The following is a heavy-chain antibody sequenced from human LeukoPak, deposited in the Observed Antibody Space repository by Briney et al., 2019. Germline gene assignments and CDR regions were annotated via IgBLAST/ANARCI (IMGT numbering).Heavy chain of an antibody. D-gene: IGHD6-13*01. CDR2: IRYDGGNT. Sequence: GGSLRLSCAASGFIFSNYAMQWVRQAPGMGPEWVASIRYDGGNTYYADSVKGRFTISRDNSKNTLYLQMNSLRAEDTAVYYCAKGAQQLGPYYYYYYMDVWGKGATVTISS. CDR3: AKGAQQLGPYYYYYYMDV. CDR1: GFIFSNYA. J-gene: IGHJ6*03. V-gene: IGHV3-30*02.